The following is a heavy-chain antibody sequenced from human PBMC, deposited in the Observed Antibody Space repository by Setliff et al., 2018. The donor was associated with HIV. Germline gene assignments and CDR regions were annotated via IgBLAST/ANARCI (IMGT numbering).Heavy chain of an antibody. CDR3: ARGYPGIAVAGLSYYYYYYIYV. CDR1: GGSISSYY. V-gene: IGHV4-59*01. D-gene: IGHD6-19*01. J-gene: IGHJ6*03. Sequence: SETLSLTCTVSGGSISSYYWSWIRQPPGKGLEWSGYIYYSGSTNHNPSLKSRVTMSVDTSKNQFSLKLSSVTAADTAVYYCARGYPGIAVAGLSYYYYYYIYVWGKGTTVTVSS. CDR2: IYYSGST.